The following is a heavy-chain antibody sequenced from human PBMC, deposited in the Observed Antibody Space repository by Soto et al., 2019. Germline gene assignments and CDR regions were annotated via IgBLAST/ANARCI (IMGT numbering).Heavy chain of an antibody. CDR2: INAGNGNT. J-gene: IGHJ4*02. Sequence: QVQLVQSGSEEKKPGASVKVSCKASGYTFTIYAMHLVRQAPGQRLEWMGWINAGNGNTKYSQKFQGRVTITRDTSASTAYMELSRLRSADTAVYYCARGLPLAADYWGQGTLVTVSS. CDR1: GYTFTIYA. V-gene: IGHV1-3*05. CDR3: ARGLPLAADY.